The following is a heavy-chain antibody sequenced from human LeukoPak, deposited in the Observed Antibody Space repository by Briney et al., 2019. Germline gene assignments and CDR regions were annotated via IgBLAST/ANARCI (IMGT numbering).Heavy chain of an antibody. CDR3: ARAFNWNEPYYFDY. CDR1: GFILENHA. D-gene: IGHD1-1*01. Sequence: GGSLRLSCVVSGFILENHAMSWIRQAPGKGLEWVSGTSSNGEVKYYADSVKGRFTVSRDNSKDTLYLQMDSLGVEDTAMYYCARAFNWNEPYYFDYWGPGTLVTVSS. V-gene: IGHV3-23*01. J-gene: IGHJ4*02. CDR2: TSSNGEVK.